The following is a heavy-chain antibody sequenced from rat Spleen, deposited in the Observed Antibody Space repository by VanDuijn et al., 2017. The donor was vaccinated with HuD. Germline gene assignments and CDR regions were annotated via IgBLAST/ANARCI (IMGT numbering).Heavy chain of an antibody. CDR3: AKDKGEYNNLFDY. J-gene: IGHJ2*01. D-gene: IGHD1-10*01. V-gene: IGHV5S23*01. CDR2: ISTGCGDT. Sequence: EVQLVESGGGLVQPGGSLKFSCAASGFTYNDYAMAWVRQAPAKGLEWVATISTGCGDTYYRDSVKGRFTISRDNAKTTLYLQMDSLRSEDTATYYCAKDKGEYNNLFDYWGQGVMVTVTS. CDR1: GFTYNDYA.